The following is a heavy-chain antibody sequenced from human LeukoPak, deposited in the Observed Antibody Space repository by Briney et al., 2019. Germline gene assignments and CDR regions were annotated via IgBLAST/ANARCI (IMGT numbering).Heavy chain of an antibody. J-gene: IGHJ4*02. Sequence: GGSLRLSCAASGFTFSSYAMSWVRQAPGKGLEWVSAISGSGGSTYCADSVKGRFTISRDNSKNTLYLQMNSLRAEDTAVYYCAKNTADNKRSPDYWGQGTLVTVSS. CDR3: AKNTADNKRSPDY. CDR1: GFTFSSYA. D-gene: IGHD5-18*01. V-gene: IGHV3-23*01. CDR2: ISGSGGST.